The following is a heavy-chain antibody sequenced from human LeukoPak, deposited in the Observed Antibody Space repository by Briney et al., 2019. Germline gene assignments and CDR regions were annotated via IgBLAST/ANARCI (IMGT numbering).Heavy chain of an antibody. V-gene: IGHV3-7*01. D-gene: IGHD3-3*01. CDR3: ARTGLDFWSGYYYYMDV. CDR2: IKQDGSEK. CDR1: GFTFSSYW. J-gene: IGHJ6*03. Sequence: PGGSLRLSCAASGFTFSSYWMSWVRQAPGKGLERVANIKQDGSEKYYVDSVKGRFTISRDNAKSSLYLQMNSLRAEDTAVYYCARTGLDFWSGYYYYMDVWGKGTTVTVSS.